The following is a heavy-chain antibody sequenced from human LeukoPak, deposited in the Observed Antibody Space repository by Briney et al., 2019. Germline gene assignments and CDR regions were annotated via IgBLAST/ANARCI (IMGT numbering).Heavy chain of an antibody. J-gene: IGHJ4*02. CDR3: AREGTRGGVVITHFDY. CDR1: GFTFNTYS. V-gene: IGHV3-21*01. D-gene: IGHD3-22*01. CDR2: ISSISSYI. Sequence: PGRCLRLSCALSGFTFNTYSMNWVRQAPGKGRGWVSSISSISSYIYYTDSVKGRFTISRDNAKNSLYLQMNSLTAEDTAVYYCAREGTRGGVVITHFDYWGQGTLVTVSS.